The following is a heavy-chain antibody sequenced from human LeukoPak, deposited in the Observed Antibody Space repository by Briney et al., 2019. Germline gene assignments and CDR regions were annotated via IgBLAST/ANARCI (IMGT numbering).Heavy chain of an antibody. D-gene: IGHD3-10*01. V-gene: IGHV1-2*02. CDR3: ARAAPGPDNWFDP. CDR2: IDPNTGDS. Sequence: GASVKVSCKASEYTFTGYYIHWVRQAPGQGLEWMGWIDPNTGDSNYVQKFQGRVTMTRDTSISTAYMELSRLRSDDTAVYYCARAAPGPDNWFDPWGQGTLVTVSS. CDR1: EYTFTGYY. J-gene: IGHJ5*02.